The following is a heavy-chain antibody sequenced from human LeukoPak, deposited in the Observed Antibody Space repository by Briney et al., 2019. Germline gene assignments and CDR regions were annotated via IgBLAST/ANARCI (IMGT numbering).Heavy chain of an antibody. CDR3: ARDLRPRRDGRDLFDY. CDR2: INPSGGST. Sequence: GASVKVSCKASGYTFTSYYMHWVRQAPGQGLEWMGIINPSGGSTSYAQKFQGRVTMTRDTSTSTVYMELSSLRSEDTAVYYCARDLRPRRDGRDLFDYWGQGTLVTVSS. J-gene: IGHJ4*02. CDR1: GYTFTSYY. V-gene: IGHV1-46*01. D-gene: IGHD5-24*01.